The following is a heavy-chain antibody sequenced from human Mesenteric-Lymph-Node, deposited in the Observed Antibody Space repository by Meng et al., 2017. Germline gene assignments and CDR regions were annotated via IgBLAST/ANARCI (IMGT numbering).Heavy chain of an antibody. V-gene: IGHV3-48*03. J-gene: IGHJ6*02. Sequence: GGSLRLSCAASGFTFSSYEMNWVRQAPGKGMEWVSYISSSGSTIYYADSVKGRFTISRDNAKNSLYLQMNSLRAEDTAVYYCASYENYYDSSGYYYYYGMDVWGQGTTVTVSS. D-gene: IGHD3-22*01. CDR2: ISSSGSTI. CDR3: ASYENYYDSSGYYYYYGMDV. CDR1: GFTFSSYE.